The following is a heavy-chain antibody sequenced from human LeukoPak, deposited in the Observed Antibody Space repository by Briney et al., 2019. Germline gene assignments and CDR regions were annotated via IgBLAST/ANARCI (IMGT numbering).Heavy chain of an antibody. CDR1: GFTFSDYA. D-gene: IGHD4-17*01. V-gene: IGHV3-30-3*01. J-gene: IGHJ4*02. CDR2: ISYDGSNE. CDR3: AKDPLDYGDLYYFDY. Sequence: GRSLRLSCAASGFTFSDYAMHWVRQAPGKGLEWVAVISYDGSNEYYADSVKGRFTISRDNSKNTLYLQMNSLRAEDTAVYYCAKDPLDYGDLYYFDYWGQGTLVTVSS.